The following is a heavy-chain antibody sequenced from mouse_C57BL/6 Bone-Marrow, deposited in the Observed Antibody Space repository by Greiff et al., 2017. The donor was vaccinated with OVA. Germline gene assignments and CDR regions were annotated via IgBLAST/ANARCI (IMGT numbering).Heavy chain of an antibody. J-gene: IGHJ3*01. Sequence: EVHLVESGGGLVQPGGSLSLSCAASGFTFTDYYMSWVRQPPGKALEWLGFIRNKANGYTTEYSASVKGRFTISRDNSQSILYLQMNALRAEDSATYYCARGTGWLPSWFAYWGQGTLVTVSA. CDR3: ARGTGWLPSWFAY. CDR1: GFTFTDYY. D-gene: IGHD2-3*01. V-gene: IGHV7-3*01. CDR2: IRNKANGYTT.